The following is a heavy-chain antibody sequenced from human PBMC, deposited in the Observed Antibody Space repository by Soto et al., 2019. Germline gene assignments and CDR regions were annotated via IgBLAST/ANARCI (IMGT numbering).Heavy chain of an antibody. CDR3: AKDRVTMIVVVIYYFDY. CDR2: ISGSGGST. D-gene: IGHD3-22*01. V-gene: IGHV3-23*01. Sequence: GGSLRLSCAASGFTFSSYAMSWVRQAPGKGLEWVSAISGSGGSTYYADSVKGRFTISRDNSKNTLYLQMNSLRAEDTAVYYCAKDRVTMIVVVIYYFDYWGQGTLVTVYS. CDR1: GFTFSSYA. J-gene: IGHJ4*02.